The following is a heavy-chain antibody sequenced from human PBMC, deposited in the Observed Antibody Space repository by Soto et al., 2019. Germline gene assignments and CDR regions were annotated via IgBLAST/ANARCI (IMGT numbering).Heavy chain of an antibody. CDR3: AREPIVVVPAALVRWFDP. CDR1: GFTFSSYW. V-gene: IGHV3-7*01. J-gene: IGHJ5*02. Sequence: GGSLRLSCAASGFTFSSYWMSWVRQAPGKGLEWVANIKQDGSEKYYVDSVKGRFTISRDNAKNSLYLQMNSLRAEDTAVYYCAREPIVVVPAALVRWFDPWGQGTLVTVSS. CDR2: IKQDGSEK. D-gene: IGHD2-2*01.